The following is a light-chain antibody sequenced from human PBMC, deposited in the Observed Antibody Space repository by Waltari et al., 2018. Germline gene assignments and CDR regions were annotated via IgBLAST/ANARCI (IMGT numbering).Light chain of an antibody. CDR1: QSVSSN. V-gene: IGKV3-15*01. CDR2: GAS. J-gene: IGKJ1*01. CDR3: QQYNNWPRT. Sequence: EIVMTQSPATLSVSPGERATLSCRASQSVSSNLAWYQQKPGQAPRLLIYGASTRATGIPARFSGSGYGTEFTLTISGMQSEDFAVYYCQQYNNWPRTFGQGTKVEIK.